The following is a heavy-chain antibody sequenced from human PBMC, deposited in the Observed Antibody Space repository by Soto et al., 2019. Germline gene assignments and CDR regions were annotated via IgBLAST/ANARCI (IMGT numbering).Heavy chain of an antibody. V-gene: IGHV4-59*01. CDR2: IYYSGRT. CDR3: ASHSSHWPFFDF. CDR1: GGSISSYY. J-gene: IGHJ4*02. Sequence: SETLSLTCTVSGGSISSYYWSWIRQPPGKGLEWIGYIYYSGRTNYNPSLNSRVTMSVDTSKNQFSLKLSSVTAADTAVYYCASHSSHWPFFDFWGQGTLVTVSS. D-gene: IGHD6-13*01.